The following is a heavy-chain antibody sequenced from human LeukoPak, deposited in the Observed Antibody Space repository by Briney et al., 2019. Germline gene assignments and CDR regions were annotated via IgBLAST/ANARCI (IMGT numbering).Heavy chain of an antibody. V-gene: IGHV3-7*03. D-gene: IGHD1-26*01. Sequence: GGSLRLSCAASGSTFSSYWMSWVRQAPGKGLEWVANIKQDGSEKYYVDSVKGRFTISRDNAKNSLYLQMNSLRAEDTAVYYCARAASVRNSGSYYFDYWGQGTLVTVSS. J-gene: IGHJ4*02. CDR1: GSTFSSYW. CDR3: ARAASVRNSGSYYFDY. CDR2: IKQDGSEK.